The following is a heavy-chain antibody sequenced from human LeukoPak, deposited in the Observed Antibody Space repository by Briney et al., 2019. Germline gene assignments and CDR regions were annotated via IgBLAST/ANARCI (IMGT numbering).Heavy chain of an antibody. V-gene: IGHV3-30*04. CDR2: ISYDGSDK. Sequence: GGSLRLPCAASGFTFSSYAMYWVRQAPGKGLEWVAVISYDGSDKFYADSVKGRFTISRDSSKNTLYLQMNSLRPEDTAVYYCARARPSMWIDYWGQGTLVTVSS. D-gene: IGHD5-12*01. J-gene: IGHJ4*02. CDR3: ARARPSMWIDY. CDR1: GFTFSSYA.